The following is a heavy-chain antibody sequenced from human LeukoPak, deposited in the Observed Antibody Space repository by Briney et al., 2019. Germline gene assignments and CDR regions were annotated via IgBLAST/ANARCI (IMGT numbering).Heavy chain of an antibody. CDR2: ISSSSSYI. CDR3: ARFSSSSINY. J-gene: IGHJ4*02. Sequence: PGGSLRLSCAASGFTFSSNSMNWVRQAPGKGREWVSSISSSSSYIYYADSVKGRFTTSRDNAKNSLYLQMNSLRAEDTAVYYCARFSSSSINYWGQGTLVTVSS. V-gene: IGHV3-21*01. D-gene: IGHD6-13*01. CDR1: GFTFSSNS.